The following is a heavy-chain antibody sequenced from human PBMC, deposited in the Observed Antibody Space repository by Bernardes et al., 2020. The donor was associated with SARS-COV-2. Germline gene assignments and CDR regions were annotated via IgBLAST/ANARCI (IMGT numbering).Heavy chain of an antibody. Sequence: ASVKVSCKASGYSFTGYYIHWVRQAPGQGLEWMGWINPNSGGPNYAPKFQDRVTMTRDTSITTAYMELSRLRSDDTAVYYCAPATPWGWLDPWGQGTLVTVSS. J-gene: IGHJ5*02. D-gene: IGHD2-15*01. CDR1: GYSFTGYY. CDR3: APATPWGWLDP. CDR2: INPNSGGP. V-gene: IGHV1-2*02.